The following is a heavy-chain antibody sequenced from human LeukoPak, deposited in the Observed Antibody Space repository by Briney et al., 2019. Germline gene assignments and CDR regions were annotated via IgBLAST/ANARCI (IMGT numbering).Heavy chain of an antibody. J-gene: IGHJ3*02. Sequence: PSETLSLTCAVYGGSFSGYYWSWIRQPPGKGLEWIGEINHSGSTNYNPSLKSRVTISVDTSKNQFSLKLSSVTAADTAVYYCAREERVGAIVFDIWGQGTMVTVSS. CDR1: GGSFSGYY. V-gene: IGHV4-34*01. CDR2: INHSGST. CDR3: AREERVGAIVFDI. D-gene: IGHD1-26*01.